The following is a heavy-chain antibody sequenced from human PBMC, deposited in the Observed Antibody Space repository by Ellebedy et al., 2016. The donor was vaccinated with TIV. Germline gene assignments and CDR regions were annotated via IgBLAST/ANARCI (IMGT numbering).Heavy chain of an antibody. D-gene: IGHD3-16*01. CDR1: GGSISSSSFN. CDR2: IWHTGTS. Sequence: MPSETLSLTCTVSGGSISSSSFNWGWIRQPPGKGLEWIGTIWHTGTSWYNTSLESRLIVSVDTSKNQFSMKLSSLSAADTALYYCVRGGGNAFDIWGQGTKVTVSS. CDR3: VRGGGNAFDI. J-gene: IGHJ3*02. V-gene: IGHV4-39*07.